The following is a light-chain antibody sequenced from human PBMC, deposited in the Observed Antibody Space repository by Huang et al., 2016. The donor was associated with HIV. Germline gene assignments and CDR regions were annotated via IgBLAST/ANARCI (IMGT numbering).Light chain of an antibody. CDR3: QQYYSTPYT. V-gene: IGKV4-1*01. CDR1: QSVLYSSNNKNY. Sequence: EIVMTQSPDSLAVSLGGRATINCKYSQSVLYSSNNKNYLSWYQQKPGQPPKLLIYWASTREAGVPDRFSGSGSGTDFTLTISSLQAEDVAVYYCQQYYSTPYTFGQGTKLEIK. CDR2: WAS. J-gene: IGKJ2*01.